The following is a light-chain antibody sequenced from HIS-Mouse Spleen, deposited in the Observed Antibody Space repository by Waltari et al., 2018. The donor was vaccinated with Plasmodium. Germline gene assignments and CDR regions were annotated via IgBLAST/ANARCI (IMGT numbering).Light chain of an antibody. Sequence: SYDLTQTPSVSVSPGQTARNTCSGAALPKQSAYWYQQKSGHAPVLVIYEDSKRPSGIPERFSGSSSGTMATLTISGAQVEDEADYYCYSTDSSGNHRVFGGGTKLTVL. J-gene: IGLJ3*02. CDR2: EDS. V-gene: IGLV3-10*01. CDR3: YSTDSSGNHRV. CDR1: ALPKQS.